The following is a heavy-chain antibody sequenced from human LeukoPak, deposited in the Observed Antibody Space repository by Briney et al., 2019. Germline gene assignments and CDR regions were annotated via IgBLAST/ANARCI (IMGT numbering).Heavy chain of an antibody. CDR3: ARQSSYSTGWYGFDI. V-gene: IGHV1-2*02. D-gene: IGHD6-19*01. Sequence: ASVKVSCKASGYTFTDHFMHWVRQAPGQGLEWMGWINPNSGAKKNAQSFQGRVTMTRDTSITTAYMELSRLRSDDTAVYYCARQSSYSTGWYGFDIWGQGTMVTVSS. CDR2: INPNSGAK. J-gene: IGHJ3*02. CDR1: GYTFTDHF.